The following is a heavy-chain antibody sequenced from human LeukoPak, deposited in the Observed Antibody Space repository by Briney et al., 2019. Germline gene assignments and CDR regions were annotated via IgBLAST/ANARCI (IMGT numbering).Heavy chain of an antibody. Sequence: GGSLRLSCAASGFTFSSYGVSWVRQAPGKGLEWVSGISGSGHRTYYADSVKGRFTISRDNSKNTLYLQMNSLRAEDTAVYYCAKSPGYSSSWYFDPWGQGTLVTVSS. CDR2: ISGSGHRT. V-gene: IGHV3-23*01. CDR1: GFTFSSYG. J-gene: IGHJ5*02. CDR3: AKSPGYSSSWYFDP. D-gene: IGHD6-13*01.